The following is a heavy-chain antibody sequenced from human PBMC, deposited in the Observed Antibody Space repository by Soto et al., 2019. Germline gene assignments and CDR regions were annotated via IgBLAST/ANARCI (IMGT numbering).Heavy chain of an antibody. CDR3: AKDKGRRYFDY. V-gene: IGHV3-30*18. J-gene: IGHJ4*02. Sequence: QVLLVESGGGVVQPGTSLRLSCVASGLTFSRAGMHWVRQAPGKGLEWVAVISDDGTNKYYADSVRGRFTVSRDNSKDTHYLQVNSLRVEDTAVYYCAKDKGRRYFDYWGQGTLVTVSS. CDR2: ISDDGTNK. CDR1: GLTFSRAG.